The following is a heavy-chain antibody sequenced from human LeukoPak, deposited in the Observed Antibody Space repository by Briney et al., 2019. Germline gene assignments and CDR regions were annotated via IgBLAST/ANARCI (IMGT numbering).Heavy chain of an antibody. CDR1: GGTISNYA. Sequence: SVKVSCKASGGTISNYAISWLRQAPGQGLEWMGGNIPIFVTSNYAQKFQGRLTITTDKSTSTAYMELSSLRSEDTAVYYCARGYSSSRFDYWGQGTLVTVSS. V-gene: IGHV1-69*05. CDR2: NIPIFVTS. CDR3: ARGYSSSRFDY. D-gene: IGHD6-13*01. J-gene: IGHJ4*02.